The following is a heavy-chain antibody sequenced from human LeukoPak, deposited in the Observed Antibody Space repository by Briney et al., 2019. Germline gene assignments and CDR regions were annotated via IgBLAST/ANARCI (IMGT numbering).Heavy chain of an antibody. J-gene: IGHJ4*02. V-gene: IGHV3-66*01. D-gene: IGHD3-10*01. CDR1: GFTVSSNY. CDR2: IYSGGST. Sequence: GGSLRLSCAASGFTVSSNYMSWVRQAPGKGLEWVSVIYSGGSTYYADSVKGRFTISRDNSKNTLYLQMNSLRAEDTAVNYCATPLLWFGELSTDYWGQGTLVTVSS. CDR3: ATPLLWFGELSTDY.